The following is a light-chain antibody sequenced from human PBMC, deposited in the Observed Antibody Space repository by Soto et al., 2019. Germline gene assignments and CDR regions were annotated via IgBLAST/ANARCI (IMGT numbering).Light chain of an antibody. V-gene: IGKV1-5*03. J-gene: IGKJ1*01. CDR3: QQYISYCT. CDR1: QSISSW. Sequence: DIQMTQSPSTLSASVGDRVTITCRASQSISSWLAWYQQKPGKAPKLLIYKASNLESGVPSRFSGSGYGTAFTLTISSLQHYDFETYYCQQYISYCTFGQGTKVEIK. CDR2: KAS.